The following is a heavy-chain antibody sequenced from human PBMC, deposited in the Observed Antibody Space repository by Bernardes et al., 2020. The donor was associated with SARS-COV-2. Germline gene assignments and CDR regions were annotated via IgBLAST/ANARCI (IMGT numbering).Heavy chain of an antibody. CDR1: GGSISSYY. J-gene: IGHJ6*02. Sequence: TLSLTCTVSGGSISSYYWSWIRQPAGKGLEWIGRIYTSGSTNYNPSLKSRVTMSVDTSKNQFSLKLSSVTAADTAVYYCARGTPTLNYYGSGSYPTYYYYYGMDVWGQGTTVTVSS. D-gene: IGHD3-10*01. CDR2: IYTSGST. CDR3: ARGTPTLNYYGSGSYPTYYYYYGMDV. V-gene: IGHV4-4*07.